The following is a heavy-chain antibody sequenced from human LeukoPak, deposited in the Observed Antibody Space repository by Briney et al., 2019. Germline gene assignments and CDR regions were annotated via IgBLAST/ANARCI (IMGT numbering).Heavy chain of an antibody. Sequence: GGSLRLSCTASGFAVSSNYINWVRQAPGKGLEWVTVIHSGGNTYYAHSVKDRFTISRDNSKNTVYLQMNSLRAEDTALYYCARERDGYCGGDCYYYYGMDVWGQGTTVTVSS. V-gene: IGHV3-66*01. CDR2: IHSGGNT. CDR3: ARERDGYCGGDCYYYYGMDV. J-gene: IGHJ6*02. D-gene: IGHD2-21*02. CDR1: GFAVSSNY.